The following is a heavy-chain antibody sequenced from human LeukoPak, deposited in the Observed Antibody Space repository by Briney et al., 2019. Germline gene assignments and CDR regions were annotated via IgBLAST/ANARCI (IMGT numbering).Heavy chain of an antibody. Sequence: SETLSLTCAVSGYSFGSGYYWGWIGHPPGKGLEGIGGIYHSGSTYYNPSLKSRVTISVDTSKNQFSLKLSSVTAADTAVYYCARLTLRRDIVVVWWFDPWGQGTLVTVSS. CDR1: GYSFGSGYY. J-gene: IGHJ5*02. CDR3: ARLTLRRDIVVVWWFDP. V-gene: IGHV4-38-2*01. CDR2: IYHSGST. D-gene: IGHD2-2*01.